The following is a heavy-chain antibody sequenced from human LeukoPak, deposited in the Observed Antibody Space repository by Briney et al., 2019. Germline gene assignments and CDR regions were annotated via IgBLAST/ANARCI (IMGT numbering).Heavy chain of an antibody. D-gene: IGHD2-15*01. CDR3: GTDKVDCSSGSCYSLGFGY. Sequence: ASVKVSCKASGGTFSSYAISWVRQAPGQGLEWMGGIIPIFGTANYAQKFQRRVTITTDEYTSTAYMELSSMRSEDTAVYYCGTDKVDCSSGSCYSLGFGYWGQGTLVTVSS. J-gene: IGHJ4*02. CDR1: GGTFSSYA. CDR2: IIPIFGTA. V-gene: IGHV1-69*05.